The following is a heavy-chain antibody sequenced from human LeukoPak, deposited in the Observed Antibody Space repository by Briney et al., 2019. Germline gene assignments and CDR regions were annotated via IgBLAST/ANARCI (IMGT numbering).Heavy chain of an antibody. J-gene: IGHJ4*02. D-gene: IGHD3-3*01. CDR1: GYTFTGYY. CDR2: INPNSGDT. CDR3: ALPITIFGVVREHFDY. Sequence: ASVKVSCKASGYTFTGYYLHWVRQAPGQGLEWMGWINPNSGDTNYAQKFQGRVTMTRDTSISTAYMELSRLRSDDTAVYYCALPITIFGVVREHFDYWGQGTLVTVSS. V-gene: IGHV1-2*02.